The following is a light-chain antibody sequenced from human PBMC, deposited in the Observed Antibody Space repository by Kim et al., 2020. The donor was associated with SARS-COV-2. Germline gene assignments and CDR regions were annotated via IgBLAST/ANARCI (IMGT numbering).Light chain of an antibody. Sequence: DIVMTQSLDSLAVSLGERATINCKSSQSVLSSSNDRNYLAWYQQKAGQLPKVLIYWASTRESGVPDRFSGSGSGTDFTLAISSLQAEDVAVYYCQQYYTTPWTFGQGTKVEMK. CDR3: QQYYTTPWT. CDR2: WAS. V-gene: IGKV4-1*01. J-gene: IGKJ1*01. CDR1: QSVLSSSNDRNY.